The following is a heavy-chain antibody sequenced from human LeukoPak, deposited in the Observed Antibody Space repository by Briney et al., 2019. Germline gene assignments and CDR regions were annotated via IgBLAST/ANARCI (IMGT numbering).Heavy chain of an antibody. J-gene: IGHJ3*01. CDR3: AGFFYDNSHDAFDL. V-gene: IGHV1-69*13. CDR1: GGSFTFTSHA. CDR2: IIPIYGSP. D-gene: IGHD3-22*01. Sequence: SVKVSCKASGGSFTFTSHAITWVRQAPGQGLEWVAGIIPIYGSPSYAQRFQGRVTITSDESARTVYMELSSLRSEDTAVYYCAGFFYDNSHDAFDLWGQGTMVTVSS.